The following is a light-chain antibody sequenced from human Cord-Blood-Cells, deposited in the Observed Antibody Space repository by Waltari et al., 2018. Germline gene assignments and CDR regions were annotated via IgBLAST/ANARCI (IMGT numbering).Light chain of an antibody. CDR2: EGS. J-gene: IGLJ3*02. V-gene: IGLV2-23*01. Sequence: QSALTQPASVSGSPGQSITISCTGTSSDVGSYNLVSWYQQHPGKAPKLMIYEGSKRPSWFSNRFSGSKSGNTASLTISGLQAGDEADYYCCSYAGSSNWVFGGGTKLTVL. CDR1: SSDVGSYNL. CDR3: CSYAGSSNWV.